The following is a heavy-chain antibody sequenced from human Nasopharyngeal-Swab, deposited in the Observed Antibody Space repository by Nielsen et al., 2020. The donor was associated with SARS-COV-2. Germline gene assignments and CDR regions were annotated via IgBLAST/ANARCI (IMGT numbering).Heavy chain of an antibody. CDR1: GFTFSNYW. Sequence: GESLNISCAASGFTFSNYWMSWVRQAPGKGLEWVANIKQDGSKKYYVDSVKGRFTISRDNAKNSLYLQMNSLRDEDTAVYYCASTKYDINWGQGTLVTVSS. CDR2: IKQDGSKK. CDR3: ASTKYDIN. V-gene: IGHV3-7*01. D-gene: IGHD3-9*01. J-gene: IGHJ1*01.